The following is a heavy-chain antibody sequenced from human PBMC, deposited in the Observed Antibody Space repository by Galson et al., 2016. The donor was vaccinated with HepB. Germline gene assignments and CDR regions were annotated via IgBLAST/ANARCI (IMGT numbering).Heavy chain of an antibody. J-gene: IGHJ2*01. V-gene: IGHV1-2*02. CDR1: GYTFRDYY. Sequence: QSGAEVKKPGESLRISCKASGYTFRDYYIHWVRQAPGQGPEWMGWVSPKNGGTMYAQKFQGRVTMTRDTSISTAYMELSNLRSDDTAVYYCARDVGKPGYHWYFDLWGRGTLVTVSS. CDR2: VSPKNGGT. CDR3: ARDVGKPGYHWYFDL. D-gene: IGHD1-14*01.